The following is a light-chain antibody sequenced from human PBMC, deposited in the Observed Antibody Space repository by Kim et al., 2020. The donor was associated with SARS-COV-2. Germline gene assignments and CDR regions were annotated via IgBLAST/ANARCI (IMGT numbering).Light chain of an antibody. Sequence: PGERGTLSCRASQSVSSSYLTWYQQKPGQAPRLLIYGASTRATGIPARFSGSGSGTDFTLTISSLQPEDFVVYYCQQDYNSYTFGQGTKLEI. J-gene: IGKJ2*01. V-gene: IGKV3D-7*01. CDR3: QQDYNSYT. CDR2: GAS. CDR1: QSVSSSY.